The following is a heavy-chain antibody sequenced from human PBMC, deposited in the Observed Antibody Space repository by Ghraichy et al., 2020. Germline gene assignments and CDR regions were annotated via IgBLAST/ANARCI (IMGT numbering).Heavy chain of an antibody. J-gene: IGHJ4*01. Sequence: SQTLSLTCTVSGGSMDNYFWIWIRQSPGTRLEWIGKIFPTESPIYNASLKSRVTISVDTSKNQFSLNLRSATAADTAVYFCARGLIPALGDAFDSWGHGVLVTVSS. CDR2: IFPTESP. D-gene: IGHD2-21*01. CDR1: GGSMDNYF. V-gene: IGHV4-4*09. CDR3: ARGLIPALGDAFDS.